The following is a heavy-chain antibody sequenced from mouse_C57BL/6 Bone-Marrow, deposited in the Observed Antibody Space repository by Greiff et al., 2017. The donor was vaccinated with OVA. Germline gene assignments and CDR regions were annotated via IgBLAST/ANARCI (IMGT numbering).Heavy chain of an antibody. D-gene: IGHD2-5*01. J-gene: IGHJ2*01. CDR3: AREDSNYGY. V-gene: IGHV1-19*01. CDR1: GYTFTDYY. Sequence: VQLQQSGPVLVKPGASVKMSCKASGYTFTDYYMNWVKQSHGKSLEWIGVINPYNGGTSYNQKFKGKATLTVDKSSSTAYMELNSLTSEDSAVYYCAREDSNYGYWGQGTTLTVSS. CDR2: INPYNGGT.